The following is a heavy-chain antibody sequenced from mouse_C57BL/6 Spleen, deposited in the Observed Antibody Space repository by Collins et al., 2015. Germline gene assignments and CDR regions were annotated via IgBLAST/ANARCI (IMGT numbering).Heavy chain of an antibody. CDR2: INPDSSTI. CDR1: GFDFSRYW. J-gene: IGHJ1*01. Sequence: EVKLLESGGGLVQPGGSLKLSCAASGFDFSRYWMSWVRQAPGKGLEWIGEINPDSSTINYTPSLKDKFIISRDNAKNTLYLQMSKVRSEDTALYYCAREVNYYGSSYRYFDVWGAGTTVTVSS. CDR3: AREVNYYGSSYRYFDV. V-gene: IGHV4-1*02. D-gene: IGHD1-1*01.